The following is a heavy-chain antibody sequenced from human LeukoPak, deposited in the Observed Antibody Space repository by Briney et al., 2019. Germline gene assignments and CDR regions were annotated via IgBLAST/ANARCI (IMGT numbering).Heavy chain of an antibody. CDR1: GFTFSNAW. CDR3: ARGGLAAAGLNWFDP. V-gene: IGHV3-66*01. CDR2: IYSGGST. Sequence: PGGSLRLSSAASGFTFSNAWMSWVRQAPGKGLEWVSVIYSGGSTYYADSVKGRFTISRDNSKNTLYLQMNSLRAEDTAVYYCARGGLAAAGLNWFDPWGQGTLVTVSS. J-gene: IGHJ5*02. D-gene: IGHD6-13*01.